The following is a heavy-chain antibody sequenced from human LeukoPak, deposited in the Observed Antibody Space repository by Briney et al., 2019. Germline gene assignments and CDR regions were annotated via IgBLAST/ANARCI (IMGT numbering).Heavy chain of an antibody. CDR1: EYRFSIYW. CDR2: IYPGDSDT. CDR3: ARRVGANDAFDF. V-gene: IGHV5-51*01. D-gene: IGHD1-26*01. J-gene: IGHJ3*01. Sequence: GESLKISCKGSEYRFSIYWIAWVRQMPGKGLEWLGIIYPGDSDTRYSPSFQGQVTVSVDNSINTAYLQWSSLKASDTAIYYCARRVGANDAFDFWGQGTMVNVFS.